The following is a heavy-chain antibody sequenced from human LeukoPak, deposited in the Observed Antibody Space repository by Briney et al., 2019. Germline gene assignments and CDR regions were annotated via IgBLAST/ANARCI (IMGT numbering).Heavy chain of an antibody. D-gene: IGHD1-26*01. Sequence: ASVKVSCKASGYTFTSYGISWVRQAPGQGLEWMGWISAYNGNTNYAQKLQGRVTMTTDTSTSTAYMELRSLRSDDTAVYYCARDSPAWDLYYFDYWGQGTLVTVSS. J-gene: IGHJ4*02. CDR2: ISAYNGNT. CDR1: GYTFTSYG. V-gene: IGHV1-18*01. CDR3: ARDSPAWDLYYFDY.